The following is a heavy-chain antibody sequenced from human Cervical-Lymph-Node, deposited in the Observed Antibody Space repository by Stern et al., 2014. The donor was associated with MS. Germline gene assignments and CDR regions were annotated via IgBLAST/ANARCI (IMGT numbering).Heavy chain of an antibody. Sequence: QVQLVQSGGEVKKPGASVKVSCKASGYTFSSYGFSWVRQAPGKGLEWVGWINAFLGTTKKADKFQGRVSMTTDASTTTAYLELTSLSYDDTAVYYCARDLSKSMFGVPVITGILDVWGQGTLVAVAP. V-gene: IGHV1-18*01. CDR1: GYTFSSYG. D-gene: IGHD3-3*01. CDR2: INAFLGTT. CDR3: ARDLSKSMFGVPVITGILDV. J-gene: IGHJ4*02.